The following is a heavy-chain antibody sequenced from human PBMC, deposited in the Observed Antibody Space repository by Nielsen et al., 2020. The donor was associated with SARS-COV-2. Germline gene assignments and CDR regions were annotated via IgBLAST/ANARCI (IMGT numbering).Heavy chain of an antibody. J-gene: IGHJ4*02. Sequence: SGPTLVKPTQTLTLTCTFSGFSLSTSGVGVGWIRQPPGKALKWLALIYWDDDKHYSPSLRSRLTITKDTSKNQVVLTMTNMDPVDTATFYCARRIPTTAFDYWGQGALVTVSS. D-gene: IGHD1-1*01. CDR1: GFSLSTSGVG. V-gene: IGHV2-5*02. CDR3: ARRIPTTAFDY. CDR2: IYWDDDK.